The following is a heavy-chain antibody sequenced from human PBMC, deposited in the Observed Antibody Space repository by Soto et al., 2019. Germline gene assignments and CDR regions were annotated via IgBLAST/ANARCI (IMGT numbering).Heavy chain of an antibody. D-gene: IGHD3-10*01. V-gene: IGHV1-46*01. CDR2: INPLGFST. CDR3: ARAAGRFGELYWFDP. CDR1: GYTFTSYN. J-gene: IGHJ5*02. Sequence: QVQLVQSGAEVKKPGASVKVSCKASGYTFTSYNMLWVRQAPGQGLEWVGMINPLGFSTTYAQKFRVRVTMTRDTSTSTGYMELTNLRSDDTAVYYCARAAGRFGELYWFDPWGQGTLVTVST.